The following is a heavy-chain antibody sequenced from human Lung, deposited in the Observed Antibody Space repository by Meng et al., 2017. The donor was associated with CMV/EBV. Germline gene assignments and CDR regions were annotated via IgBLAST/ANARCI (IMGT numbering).Heavy chain of an antibody. V-gene: IGHV1-2*02. D-gene: IGHD1-1*01. CDR3: ARDNNWVPDD. J-gene: IGHJ4*02. CDR1: GYTFTAHY. CDR2: IHPHRGDT. Sequence: ASVXVSCKASGYTFTAHYFHWVRQAPGQGLEWMGWIHPHRGDTNYAQQFQGRVTLTRDTPINTGYMELTRLTSDDTAVYYCARDNNWVPDDWGQGSLVTVSS.